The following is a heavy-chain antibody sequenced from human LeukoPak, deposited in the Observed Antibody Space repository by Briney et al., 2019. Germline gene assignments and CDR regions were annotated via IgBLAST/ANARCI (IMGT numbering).Heavy chain of an antibody. V-gene: IGHV6-1*01. D-gene: IGHD5-12*01. CDR1: GDSVSSNSAA. Sequence: SQTLSLTCAISGDSVSSNSAAWNWIRQSPSRGLEWLGRTYYRSKWYNDYAVSVKSRITINPDTSKNQFSLQLNSVTPEDTAVYYCARGGDYGGYRHPYYFDYWGQGTLVTVSS. CDR2: TYYRSKWYN. J-gene: IGHJ4*02. CDR3: ARGGDYGGYRHPYYFDY.